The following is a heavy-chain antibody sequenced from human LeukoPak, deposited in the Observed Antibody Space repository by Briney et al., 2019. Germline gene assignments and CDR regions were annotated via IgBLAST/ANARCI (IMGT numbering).Heavy chain of an antibody. CDR1: GYTFTSYY. Sequence: EASVKVSCKASGYTFTSYYMHWVRQAPGQGLEWMGIINPSGGSTSYAQRFQGRVTMTRDTSTSTVYMELSSLRSEDTAVYYCAREVITMVRGVTDAFDNWGQGTMVTVSS. J-gene: IGHJ3*02. V-gene: IGHV1-46*01. CDR3: AREVITMVRGVTDAFDN. D-gene: IGHD3-10*01. CDR2: INPSGGST.